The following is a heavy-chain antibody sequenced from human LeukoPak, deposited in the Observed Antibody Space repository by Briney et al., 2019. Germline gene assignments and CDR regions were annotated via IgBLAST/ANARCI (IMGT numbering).Heavy chain of an antibody. CDR2: IYYSGST. V-gene: IGHV4-59*01. Sequence: SETLSLTCTVSGGSISSYYWSWIRQPPGKGLEWIGYIYYSGSTNYNPFLESRVTISVDTSKNQFSLKLTSVTAADTAVYYCARGVGGFAVANGGDWGQGILVTVSS. CDR1: GGSISSYY. D-gene: IGHD3-16*01. J-gene: IGHJ4*02. CDR3: ARGVGGFAVANGGD.